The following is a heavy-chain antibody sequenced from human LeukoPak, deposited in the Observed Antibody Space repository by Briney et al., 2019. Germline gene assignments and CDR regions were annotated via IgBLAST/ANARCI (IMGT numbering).Heavy chain of an antibody. Sequence: PSETLSLTCTVSGGSLSSSSDYAGWIRQPPGNGLECIGCIYYSGNTYYTPSLKSRVTISVDKSKNQFSLKLSSVTAADTAVYYCARHAFNSGSYFTFDYWGQGTLVTVSS. CDR3: ARHAFNSGSYFTFDY. CDR1: GGSLSSSSDY. V-gene: IGHV4-39*01. J-gene: IGHJ4*02. D-gene: IGHD1-26*01. CDR2: IYYSGNT.